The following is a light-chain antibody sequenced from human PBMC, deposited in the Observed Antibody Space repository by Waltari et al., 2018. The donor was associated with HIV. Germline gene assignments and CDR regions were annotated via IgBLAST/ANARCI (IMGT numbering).Light chain of an antibody. V-gene: IGLV1-47*01. CDR1: SSKIGHNY. CDR2: RNN. J-gene: IGLJ2*01. Sequence: QSVLTQPPSASGTPGQRITISCSGSSSKIGHNYVPWYQHLPGTAPKLLIYRNNQRASGVPDRFSVSKSGTSASLAISGLRSEDEADYYCVTWADRSSGPVVFGGGTKVTVL. CDR3: VTWADRSSGPVV.